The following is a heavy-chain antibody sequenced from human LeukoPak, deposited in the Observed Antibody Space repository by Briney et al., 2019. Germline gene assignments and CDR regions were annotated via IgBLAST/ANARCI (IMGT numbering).Heavy chain of an antibody. D-gene: IGHD3-22*01. J-gene: IGHJ5*02. CDR3: ARDALPEYDSSGYCWFDP. V-gene: IGHV4-38-2*02. Sequence: ETLSLTCTVSGYSISSAYWGWIRQPPGKGLEGIGSIYHRGSTYCNPSLKSRVTMLIDTSKNQFSLKLSSVTAADTAVYYCARDALPEYDSSGYCWFDPWGQGTRVTVSS. CDR1: GYSISSAY. CDR2: IYHRGST.